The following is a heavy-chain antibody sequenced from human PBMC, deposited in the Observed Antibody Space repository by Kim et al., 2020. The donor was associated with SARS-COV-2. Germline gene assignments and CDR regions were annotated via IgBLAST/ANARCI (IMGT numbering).Heavy chain of an antibody. CDR1: GFTFSSYG. Sequence: GGSLRLSCAASGFTFSSYGMHWVRQAPGKGLEWVAVIWYDGSNKYYADSVKGRFTISRDNSKNTLYLQMNSLRAEDTAVYYCARVQEGIAVAGRFWGAFDIWGQGTMVTVSS. CDR2: IWYDGSNK. D-gene: IGHD6-19*01. CDR3: ARVQEGIAVAGRFWGAFDI. J-gene: IGHJ3*02. V-gene: IGHV3-33*01.